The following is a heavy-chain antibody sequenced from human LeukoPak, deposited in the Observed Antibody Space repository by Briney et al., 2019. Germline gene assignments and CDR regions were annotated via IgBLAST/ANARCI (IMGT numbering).Heavy chain of an antibody. CDR3: ARVGRYYYDSSGYYRKGWFDP. CDR1: GGSISSGGYS. D-gene: IGHD3-22*01. CDR2: IYHSGST. J-gene: IGHJ5*02. Sequence: ASETLSLTCAVSGGSISSGGYSWSWIRQPPGKGLEWIGYIYHSGSTYYNPSLKSRVTISVYTSKNQFSLKLSSVTAADTAVYYCARVGRYYYDSSGYYRKGWFDPWGQGTLVTVSS. V-gene: IGHV4-30-2*01.